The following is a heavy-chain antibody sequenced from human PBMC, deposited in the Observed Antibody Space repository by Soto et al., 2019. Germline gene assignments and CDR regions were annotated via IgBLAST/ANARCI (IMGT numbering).Heavy chain of an antibody. CDR1: GGSFSGYY. D-gene: IGHD5-18*01. Sequence: SETLSLTGAVYGGSFSGYYWSWIRQPPGKGLEWIGEIDHGGSTNYNASLESRVTISFDTSRNQFSLKLKSVTAADTAVYFCARVGGSSYHLSDMDVWGQGPTVTVS. V-gene: IGHV4-34*01. CDR3: ARVGGSSYHLSDMDV. CDR2: IDHGGST. J-gene: IGHJ6*02.